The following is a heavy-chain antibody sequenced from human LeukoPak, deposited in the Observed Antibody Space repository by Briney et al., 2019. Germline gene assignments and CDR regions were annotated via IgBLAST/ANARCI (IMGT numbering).Heavy chain of an antibody. D-gene: IGHD3-3*01. J-gene: IGHJ4*02. Sequence: PGGSLRLSCEASGFNFSSYGMHWVRQAPGKGLEWVAFIRSDGSNKYYGESLKGRFTISRDNSKNTLYLQMNSLRAEDTAVYYCASPTIFGVVIYYWGQGTLVTVSS. CDR3: ASPTIFGVVIYY. CDR2: IRSDGSNK. CDR1: GFNFSSYG. V-gene: IGHV3-30*02.